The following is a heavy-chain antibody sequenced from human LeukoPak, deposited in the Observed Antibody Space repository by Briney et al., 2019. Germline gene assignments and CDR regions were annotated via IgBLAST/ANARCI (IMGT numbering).Heavy chain of an antibody. CDR2: INHSGST. J-gene: IGHJ6*03. CDR1: GGSFSGYY. V-gene: IGHV4-34*01. D-gene: IGHD4-17*01. CDR3: ARGYGDYTQDYYYMDV. Sequence: SETLSLTCAVYGGSFSGYYWSWIRQPPGKGLEWIGEINHSGSTNYNPSLKSRVTMSVDTSKNQFSLKLSSVTAADTAVYYCARGYGDYTQDYYYMDVWGKGTTVTISS.